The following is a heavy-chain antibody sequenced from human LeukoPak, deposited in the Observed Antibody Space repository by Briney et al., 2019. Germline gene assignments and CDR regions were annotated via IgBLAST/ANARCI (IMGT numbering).Heavy chain of an antibody. V-gene: IGHV3-23*01. J-gene: IGHJ4*02. CDR1: GFTFSNYD. CDR3: VGMVSGDS. D-gene: IGHD2-8*01. Sequence: GGSLRLSRAVSGFTFSNYDMNWVRQAPGKGPEWVTTISASGIHIYYAASAKGRFTISRDNSRNTLELQMNSLRGEDTAVYYCVGMVSGDSWGQGTLVTVTS. CDR2: ISASGIHI.